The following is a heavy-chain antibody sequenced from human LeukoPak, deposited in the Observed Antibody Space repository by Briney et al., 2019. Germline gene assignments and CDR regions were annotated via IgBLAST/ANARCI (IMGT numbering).Heavy chain of an antibody. Sequence: GESLRISCKGSGYSFTSYWIGWVRQMPGKGLEGMGIIYPGDSDTRYSPSFQGHVTISADKSISTAYLQWSSLKASDTAMYYCASVPTRAVRGVIRPVYGMDVWGQGTTVTVSS. CDR2: IYPGDSDT. CDR3: ASVPTRAVRGVIRPVYGMDV. CDR1: GYSFTSYW. J-gene: IGHJ6*02. V-gene: IGHV5-51*01. D-gene: IGHD3-10*01.